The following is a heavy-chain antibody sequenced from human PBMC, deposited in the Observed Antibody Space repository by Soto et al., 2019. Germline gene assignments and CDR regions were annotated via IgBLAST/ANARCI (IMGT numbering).Heavy chain of an antibody. J-gene: IGHJ3*02. D-gene: IGHD3-22*01. Sequence: GASVKVSCKASGGTFSSYAISWVRQAPGHGLEWMGGIIPIFGTANYAQKFQGRVTITADESTSTAYMELSSLRSEDTAVYYCARDSPSYYDSSGRFEIWDQGTRVTVSS. V-gene: IGHV1-69*13. CDR2: IIPIFGTA. CDR1: GGTFSSYA. CDR3: ARDSPSYYDSSGRFEI.